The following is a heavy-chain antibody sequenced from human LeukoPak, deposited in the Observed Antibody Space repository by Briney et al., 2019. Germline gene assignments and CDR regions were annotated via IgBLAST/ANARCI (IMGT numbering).Heavy chain of an antibody. Sequence: GGSLRLSCEGSGFPFSSYEMNWLRQAPGKGLEWVSHIDSGGITIYYADSVKGRFTISRDNAKNSIYLQMDSLRVGDTAIYYCARDSVGDLPDYWGQGTPVTVSS. CDR1: GFPFSSYE. CDR2: IDSGGITI. J-gene: IGHJ4*02. CDR3: ARDSVGDLPDY. V-gene: IGHV3-48*03. D-gene: IGHD4-17*01.